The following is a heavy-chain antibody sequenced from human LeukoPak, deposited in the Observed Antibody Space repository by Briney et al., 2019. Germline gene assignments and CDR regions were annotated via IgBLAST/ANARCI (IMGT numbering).Heavy chain of an antibody. V-gene: IGHV1-8*01. CDR2: MNPNSGNT. D-gene: IGHD5-18*01. J-gene: IGHJ5*02. CDR1: GYTFTSYD. Sequence: ASVKVSCKASGYTFTSYDINWVRQATGQGLEWMGWMNPNSGNTGYAQKFQGRVTMTRNTSISTAYMELSSLRSEDTAVYYCARVHGGYSCGYDGYNWFDPWGQGTLVTVSS. CDR3: ARVHGGYSCGYDGYNWFDP.